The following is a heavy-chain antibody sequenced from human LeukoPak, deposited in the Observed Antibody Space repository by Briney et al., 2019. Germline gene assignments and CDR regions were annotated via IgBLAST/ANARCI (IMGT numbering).Heavy chain of an antibody. CDR3: AKAPPYTKYFDY. Sequence: LSLTCTVSGGSISSGDYYWSWVRQAPGQGLEWVSTISNSGDATFYADAVKGRFTISRDNSKNTLYLQMYSLRAEDTAIYYCAKAPPYTKYFDYWGQGTLLTVSS. CDR1: GGSISSGDYY. J-gene: IGHJ4*02. V-gene: IGHV3-23*01. CDR2: ISNSGDAT. D-gene: IGHD1-1*01.